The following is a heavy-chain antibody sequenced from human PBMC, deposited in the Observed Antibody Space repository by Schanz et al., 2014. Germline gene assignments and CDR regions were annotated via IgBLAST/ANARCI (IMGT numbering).Heavy chain of an antibody. Sequence: EVQLLESGGGLVQPGGSLRLSCGGSGFTFSKYWMSWVRQAPGKGLEWVANIKQDGSEKYYVDAVKGRFTISRDNAKNSMYLHMKSLSGEDTAVYYCARDNYYGSGSCAYWGQGTLVTVSS. V-gene: IGHV3-7*04. CDR2: IKQDGSEK. J-gene: IGHJ4*02. CDR1: GFTFSKYW. CDR3: ARDNYYGSGSCAY. D-gene: IGHD3-10*01.